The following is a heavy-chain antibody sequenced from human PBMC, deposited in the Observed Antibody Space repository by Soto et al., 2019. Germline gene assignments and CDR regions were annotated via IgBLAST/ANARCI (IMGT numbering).Heavy chain of an antibody. V-gene: IGHV1-18*04. D-gene: IGHD3-22*01. CDR1: GYTFTSYG. CDR2: ISAYNGNT. Sequence: ASVKVSCKASGYTFTSYGISWVRQAPGQGLEWMGWISAYNGNTNYAQKLQDRVTMTTDTSTSTVCMELRSLRSDDTAVYYCARGYSSGYYYGGSDFDYWGQGNLVHVSS. J-gene: IGHJ4*02. CDR3: ARGYSSGYYYGGSDFDY.